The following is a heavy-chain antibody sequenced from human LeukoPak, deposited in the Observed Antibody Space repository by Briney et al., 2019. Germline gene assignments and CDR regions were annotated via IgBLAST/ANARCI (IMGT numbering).Heavy chain of an antibody. CDR1: GFTFSNYG. V-gene: IGHV3-30*03. Sequence: GGSLRLSCAASGFTFSNYGMHWVRQAPGRGLEWVAVISYDGSDKYYADSVKGRFTISRDNSKNTLYLQMNSLRAEDTAVYYCASHSSSWYGFDYWGQGTLVTVSS. CDR3: ASHSSSWYGFDY. J-gene: IGHJ4*02. D-gene: IGHD6-13*01. CDR2: ISYDGSDK.